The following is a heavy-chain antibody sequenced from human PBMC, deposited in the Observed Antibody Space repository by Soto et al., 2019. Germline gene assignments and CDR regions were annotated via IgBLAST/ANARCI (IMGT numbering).Heavy chain of an antibody. CDR1: GGSISSYY. CDR2: IYYSGST. D-gene: IGHD3-22*01. V-gene: IGHV4-59*01. CDR3: ARHGMDYYDSSGYYYSPYYFDY. Sequence: PSETLSLTCTVSGGSISSYYWNWIRQPPGKGLEWIGYIYYSGSTNYNPSLKSRATISVDTSKNQFSLKLRSVTAADTAVYYCARHGMDYYDSSGYYYSPYYFDYWGQGTLVTVSS. J-gene: IGHJ4*02.